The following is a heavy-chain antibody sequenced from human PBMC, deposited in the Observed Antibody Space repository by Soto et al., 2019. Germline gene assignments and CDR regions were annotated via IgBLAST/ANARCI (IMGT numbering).Heavy chain of an antibody. CDR2: SNAGNGYT. D-gene: IGHD3-16*01. J-gene: IGHJ6*02. CDR1: GYTFTTYS. V-gene: IGHV1-3*02. CDR3: ARDGGSGMDV. Sequence: ASVKVSCKASGYTFTTYSMHWVRQAPRHRLEWMGWSNAGNGYTQYSQDFQGRVTITRDTSASTAYMELSSLRSEDMAVYYCARDGGSGMDVWGQGTTVTVSS.